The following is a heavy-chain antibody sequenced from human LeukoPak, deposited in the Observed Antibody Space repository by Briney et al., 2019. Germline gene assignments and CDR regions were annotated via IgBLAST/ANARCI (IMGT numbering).Heavy chain of an antibody. CDR1: GFTFSGYW. V-gene: IGHV3-7*01. CDR3: ARDRGSGWYPFDY. Sequence: PGGSLRLSCAASGFTFSGYWMSWVRQAPGKGLEWVANIKQDGSEKYYVDSVKGRFTISRDNAKNSLYLQMNSLRAEDTAVYYCARDRGSGWYPFDYWGQGTLVTVSS. J-gene: IGHJ4*02. D-gene: IGHD6-19*01. CDR2: IKQDGSEK.